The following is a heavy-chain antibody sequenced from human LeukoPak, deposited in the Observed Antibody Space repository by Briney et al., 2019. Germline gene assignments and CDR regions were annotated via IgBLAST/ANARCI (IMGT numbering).Heavy chain of an antibody. V-gene: IGHV3-23*01. D-gene: IGHD3-9*01. Sequence: PGGSLRLSCAASGFTFSSYAMSWVRQAPGKGLEWVSAISGSGGSTYYADSVKGRFTISRDNSNNTLYLQMNSLRAEDTAVYFCAKDRRYDILTGYYAGPHFDYWGQGTLVTASS. CDR1: GFTFSSYA. CDR3: AKDRRYDILTGYYAGPHFDY. CDR2: ISGSGGST. J-gene: IGHJ4*02.